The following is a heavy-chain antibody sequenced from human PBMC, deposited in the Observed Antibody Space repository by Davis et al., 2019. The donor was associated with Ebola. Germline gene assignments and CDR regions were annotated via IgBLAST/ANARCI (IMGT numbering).Heavy chain of an antibody. J-gene: IGHJ6*02. V-gene: IGHV1-69*05. CDR3: ARDSTTIFGVVIIPSYYYYGMDV. CDR2: IIPIFGTV. Sequence: SVKVSCKASGGTFSSYAISWVRQAPGQGLEWMGGIIPIFGTVNYAQKLQGRVTMTTDTSTSTAYMELRSLRSDDTAVYYCARDSTTIFGVVIIPSYYYYGMDVWGQGTTVTVSS. D-gene: IGHD3-3*01. CDR1: GGTFSSYA.